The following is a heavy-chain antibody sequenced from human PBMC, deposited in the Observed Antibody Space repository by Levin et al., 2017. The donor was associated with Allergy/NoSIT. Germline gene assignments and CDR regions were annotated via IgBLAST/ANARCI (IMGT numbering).Heavy chain of an antibody. Sequence: GGSLRLSCAASGFTFSSHGMNWVRQAPGKGLEWVAVMSYDGSEKYYADSVKGRFTISRDNSKNTLSLQMNSLRAEDTAVYYCAKTQSSSTSCYFDYWGQGTLVTVSS. CDR3: AKTQSSSTSCYFDY. CDR1: GFTFSSHG. J-gene: IGHJ4*02. CDR2: MSYDGSEK. V-gene: IGHV3-30*18. D-gene: IGHD2-2*01.